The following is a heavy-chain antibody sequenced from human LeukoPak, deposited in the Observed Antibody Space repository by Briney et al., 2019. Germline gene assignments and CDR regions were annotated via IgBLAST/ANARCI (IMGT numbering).Heavy chain of an antibody. D-gene: IGHD2-15*01. Sequence: PGGSLRLSCAASGFTFSSYWMSWVRQAPGKGLEWVSAISGSGGSTYYADSVKGRFTISRDNSKNTLYLQMNSLRAEDTAVYYCAKISVVVAAMPPGYWGQGTLVTVSS. J-gene: IGHJ4*02. CDR1: GFTFSSYW. CDR3: AKISVVVAAMPPGY. CDR2: ISGSGGST. V-gene: IGHV3-23*01.